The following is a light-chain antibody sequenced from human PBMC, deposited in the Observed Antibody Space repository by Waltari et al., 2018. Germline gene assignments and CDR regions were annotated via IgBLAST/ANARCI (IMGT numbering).Light chain of an antibody. CDR3: QQYNNWRT. J-gene: IGKJ2*01. Sequence: EVLMTQSPATLSVSPGERATLSCRASQSIARNLAWYQQKPGQAPRLLIYGASTGATGVPDRFGGSGSGTEFTLTISSLQSEDFAVYYCQQYNNWRTFGQGTKVEIK. CDR1: QSIARN. CDR2: GAS. V-gene: IGKV3-15*01.